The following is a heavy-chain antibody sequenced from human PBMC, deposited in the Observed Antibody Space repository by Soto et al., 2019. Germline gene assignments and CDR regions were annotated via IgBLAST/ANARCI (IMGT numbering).Heavy chain of an antibody. D-gene: IGHD4-17*01. CDR2: INPSGST. J-gene: IGHJ4*02. CDR1: GGSFSGYH. CDR3: ARHPSLEYGDYYFAY. Sequence: PSETLSLPCAVYGGSFSGYHWSWIRQPPGKGLEWIGEINPSGSTNYNPSLKSRVTISLGASKNQFSLKLSSVTAADTAVYYCARHPSLEYGDYYFAYWGQGTLVTVSS. V-gene: IGHV4-34*01.